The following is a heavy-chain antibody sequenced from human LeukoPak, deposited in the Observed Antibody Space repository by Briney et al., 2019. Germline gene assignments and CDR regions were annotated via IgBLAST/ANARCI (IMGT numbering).Heavy chain of an antibody. D-gene: IGHD5-18*01. CDR3: ARRNRYSYGPNWFDP. Sequence: SETLSLTCAVYGGSFSGYYWSWIRQPPGKGLEWIGGINHSGSTNYNPSLKSRVTISVDTSKNQFFLKLSSVTVADTTVYYCARRNRYSYGPNWFDPWGQGTLVTVSS. CDR1: GGSFSGYY. V-gene: IGHV4-34*01. J-gene: IGHJ5*02. CDR2: INHSGST.